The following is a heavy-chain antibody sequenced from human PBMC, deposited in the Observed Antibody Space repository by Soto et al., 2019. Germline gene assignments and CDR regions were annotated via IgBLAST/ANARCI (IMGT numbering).Heavy chain of an antibody. Sequence: HPGGSLRLSCSASGFTFSSYAMHWVRQAPGKGLEYVSAISSNGGSTYYADSVKGRFTISRDNSKNTLYLQMSSLRAEDTAVYYCVKDIPPPIFGVVQNWFDPWGQGTLVTVSS. CDR3: VKDIPPPIFGVVQNWFDP. J-gene: IGHJ5*02. D-gene: IGHD3-3*01. CDR2: ISSNGGST. CDR1: GFTFSSYA. V-gene: IGHV3-64D*08.